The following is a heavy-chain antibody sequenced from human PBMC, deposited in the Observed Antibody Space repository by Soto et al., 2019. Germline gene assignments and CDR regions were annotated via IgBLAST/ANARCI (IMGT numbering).Heavy chain of an antibody. CDR3: LTMVRGVIPKTPYYFDY. Sequence: QVQLVQSGAEVKKPGASVKVSCKASGYTFTSYDINWVRQATGQGLEWMGWMNPNSGNTGYAQKCQGRVTMTGNTSISTAYMGLSSLRSEDTAVYYCLTMVRGVIPKTPYYFDYWGQGPLVTVSS. J-gene: IGHJ4*02. CDR1: GYTFTSYD. V-gene: IGHV1-8*01. CDR2: MNPNSGNT. D-gene: IGHD3-10*01.